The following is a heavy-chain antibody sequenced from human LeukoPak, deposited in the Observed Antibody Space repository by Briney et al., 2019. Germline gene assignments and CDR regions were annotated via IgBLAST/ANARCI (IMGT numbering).Heavy chain of an antibody. V-gene: IGHV3-23*01. CDR1: GFIFSGYG. D-gene: IGHD6-13*01. J-gene: IGHJ4*02. Sequence: GGSLRLSCAASGFIFSGYGMHWVRQAPGKGLEWVSAISGSGGSTYYADSVKGRFTISRDNSKNTLYLQMNSLRAEDTAVYYCAKDPYSSTSTRVGFDYWGQGTLDTVSS. CDR3: AKDPYSSTSTRVGFDY. CDR2: ISGSGGST.